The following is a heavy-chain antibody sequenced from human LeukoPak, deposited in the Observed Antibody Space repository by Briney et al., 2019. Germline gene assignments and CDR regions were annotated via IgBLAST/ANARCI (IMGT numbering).Heavy chain of an antibody. D-gene: IGHD6-13*01. V-gene: IGHV4-38-2*02. CDR1: GYSISSGYY. CDR3: ARGYSSSWYYNWFDP. J-gene: IGHJ5*02. CDR2: IYHSGST. Sequence: SETLSLTCTVSGYSISSGYYWGWIRQPPGKGLEWIGNIYHSGSTYYNPSLKSRVTISVDTSNNQFSLKLSSVTAADTAVYHCARGYSSSWYYNWFDPWGQGTLVTVSS.